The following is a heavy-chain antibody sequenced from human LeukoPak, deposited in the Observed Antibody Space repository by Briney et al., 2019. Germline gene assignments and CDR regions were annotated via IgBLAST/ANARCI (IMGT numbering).Heavy chain of an antibody. D-gene: IGHD2-21*01. CDR3: ARGNPLISRLGDAFDI. CDR1: GYTFTSYD. Sequence: ASVKVSCKASGYTFTSYDINWVRQATGQGLEWMGWMNPNSGNTGYAQKFQGRVTMTRNNSISTAYMELSSLRSEDTAVYYCARGNPLISRLGDAFDIWGQGTMVTVSS. CDR2: MNPNSGNT. J-gene: IGHJ3*02. V-gene: IGHV1-8*02.